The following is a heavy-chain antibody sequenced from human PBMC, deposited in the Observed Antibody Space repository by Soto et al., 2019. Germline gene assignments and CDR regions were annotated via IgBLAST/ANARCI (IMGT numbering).Heavy chain of an antibody. CDR1: GGTFSSYA. V-gene: IGHV1-69*12. Sequence: QVQLVQSGAEVKKPGSSVKVSCKASGGTFSSYAISWVRQAPGQGLEWMGGIIPIFGTANYAQKFQGRVTITADESTSTSSMMLSXLRSEDTAVYYCARANLAYCGGDCYPNYYYYGMDVWGQGTTVTVSS. CDR3: ARANLAYCGGDCYPNYYYYGMDV. CDR2: IIPIFGTA. J-gene: IGHJ6*02. D-gene: IGHD2-21*02.